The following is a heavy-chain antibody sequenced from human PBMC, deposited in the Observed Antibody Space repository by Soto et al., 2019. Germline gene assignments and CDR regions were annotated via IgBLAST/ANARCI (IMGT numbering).Heavy chain of an antibody. V-gene: IGHV4-59*01. D-gene: IGHD3-22*01. Sequence: SETLSLTCTVSGGSISSYYWSWIRQPPGKGLEWIGYIYYSGSTNYNPSLKSRVTISADTSKNQFSLKLSSVTAADTAVYYCARDPLLGDSSGYYYGGDVGAFDIWGQGTMVTVSS. CDR1: GGSISSYY. CDR3: ARDPLLGDSSGYYYGGDVGAFDI. J-gene: IGHJ3*02. CDR2: IYYSGST.